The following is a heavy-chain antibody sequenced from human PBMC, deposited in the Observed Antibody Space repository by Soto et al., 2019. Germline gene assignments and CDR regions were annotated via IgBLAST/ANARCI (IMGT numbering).Heavy chain of an antibody. J-gene: IGHJ1*01. V-gene: IGHV3-30*18. CDR1: GFTFSSYG. CDR3: AKGVVVATTDFQH. D-gene: IGHD2-15*01. CDR2: ISYDGSDK. Sequence: QVQLVESGGGVVQPGRSLRLSCAASGFTFSSYGMHWVRQAPGKGLEWVAVISYDGSDKYYADSVKGRFTISRDNSNNTLYLKMDRLRAEDPAVYYCAKGVVVATTDFQHWGQGTLVTVSS.